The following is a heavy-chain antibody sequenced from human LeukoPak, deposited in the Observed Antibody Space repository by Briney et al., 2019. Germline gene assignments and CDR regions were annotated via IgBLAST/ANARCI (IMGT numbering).Heavy chain of an antibody. J-gene: IGHJ2*01. CDR2: IYYSGST. D-gene: IGHD3-22*01. Sequence: PSETLSLTCTVSGGSISSYYWSWIRQPPGKGLEWIGYIYYSGSTNYNPSLKSRVTISVDTSKNQFSLKLSSVTAADTAVYYCARKWFRYFDLWGRGTLVTVSS. CDR1: GGSISSYY. CDR3: ARKWFRYFDL. V-gene: IGHV4-59*12.